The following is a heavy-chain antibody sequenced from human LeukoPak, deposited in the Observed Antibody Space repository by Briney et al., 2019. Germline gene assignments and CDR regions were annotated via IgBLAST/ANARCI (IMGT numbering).Heavy chain of an antibody. CDR2: ITGSGDGT. CDR3: VKGFVHPTYYFDY. J-gene: IGHJ4*02. Sequence: GGSLRLSCAASGFTFSNYAMMWVRQAPGKGLEWVSSITGSGDGTYYADSVRGRFTISRDNSENTLYLQLNSLRAEDTAVYFCVKGFVHPTYYFDYWGQGTLVTVSS. V-gene: IGHV3-23*01. CDR1: GFTFSNYA. D-gene: IGHD3-10*01.